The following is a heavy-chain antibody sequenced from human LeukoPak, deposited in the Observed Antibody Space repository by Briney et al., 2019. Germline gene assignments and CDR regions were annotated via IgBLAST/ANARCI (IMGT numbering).Heavy chain of an antibody. CDR3: GGAGDY. J-gene: IGHJ4*02. V-gene: IGHV3-21*06. D-gene: IGHD7-27*01. CDR1: GFTFSNYY. Sequence: GGSLRLSCAASGFTFSNYYMNWVRQAPGKGLEWISSISGTSSYIFYADSLKGRFIVSRDNAKNSLFLQMSSLRAEDTAVYYCGGAGDYWGQGTLVTVSS. CDR2: ISGTSSYI.